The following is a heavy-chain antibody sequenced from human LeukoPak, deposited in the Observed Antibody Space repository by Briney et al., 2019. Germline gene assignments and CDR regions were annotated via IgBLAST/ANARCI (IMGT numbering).Heavy chain of an antibody. CDR1: GGSFSGYY. J-gene: IGHJ4*02. CDR3: ARGGSSGWYSLIHFDY. CDR2: INHSGST. D-gene: IGHD6-19*01. Sequence: NPSETLSLTCAVYGGSFSGYYWSWIRQPPGKGLEWIGEINHSGSTNYNPSLKSRVTISVDTSKNQFSLKLSSVTAADTAVYYCARGGSSGWYSLIHFDYWGQGTLVTVSS. V-gene: IGHV4-34*01.